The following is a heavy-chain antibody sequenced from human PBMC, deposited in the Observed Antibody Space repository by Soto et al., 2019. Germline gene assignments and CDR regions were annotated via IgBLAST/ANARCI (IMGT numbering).Heavy chain of an antibody. Sequence: SETLSLTCTVSGGSVTNSSYYWSWIRQSPGKGLEWIGSVYYRGRSYSKSSVKSRVTISVDTSKNQFSLNFNSVTASDTALYYCVSQRTTVLTQAYFDYWGPGALVTVSS. J-gene: IGHJ4*02. CDR1: GGSVTNSSYY. CDR3: VSQRTTVLTQAYFDY. D-gene: IGHD4-17*01. V-gene: IGHV4-39*01. CDR2: VYYRGRS.